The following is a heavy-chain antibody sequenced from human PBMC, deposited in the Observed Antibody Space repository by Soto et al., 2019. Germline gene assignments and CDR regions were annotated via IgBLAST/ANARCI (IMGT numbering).Heavy chain of an antibody. CDR1: GGSISNSSNH. J-gene: IGHJ5*02. V-gene: IGHV4-31*03. CDR2: IYYSGGT. Sequence: QVQLQESGPGLVRPSQTLSLSCTVSGGSISNSSNHWSWIRQHPGEGLEWIGYIYYSGGTYYSPSLKGRVTMSIDASKNQFSLKLSSVTAADTAVYYCAKVVRGVPNCFDPWGQGTLVTVSS. D-gene: IGHD3-10*01. CDR3: AKVVRGVPNCFDP.